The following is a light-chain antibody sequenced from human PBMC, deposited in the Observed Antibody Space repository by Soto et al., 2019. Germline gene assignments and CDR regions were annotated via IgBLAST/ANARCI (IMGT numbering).Light chain of an antibody. V-gene: IGKV3-11*01. CDR2: DAS. J-gene: IGKJ3*01. Sequence: VMTQSPDTLAAPPGGTVSLYCRASQSVNTTLAWYHQKPGQAPELLIYDASNMATGIPSRFSGSGSGTDFTLTISSLEPDDFAVYYCLQRSSYPPTFGPGTKVDIK. CDR3: LQRSSYPPT. CDR1: QSVNTT.